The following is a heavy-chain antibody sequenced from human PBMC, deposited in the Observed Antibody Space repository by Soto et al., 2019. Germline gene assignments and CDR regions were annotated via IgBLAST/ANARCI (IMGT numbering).Heavy chain of an antibody. CDR3: VKVGYYDILTGYYDY. J-gene: IGHJ4*02. CDR1: GFTFSSYA. V-gene: IGHV3-64D*08. D-gene: IGHD3-9*01. Sequence: GGSLRLSCSASGFTFSSYAMHWVRQAPGKGLEYVSAISSNGGSTYYADSVKGRFTISRDNSKNTLYLQMSSLRAEDTAVYYCVKVGYYDILTGYYDYWGQGTLVTVSS. CDR2: ISSNGGST.